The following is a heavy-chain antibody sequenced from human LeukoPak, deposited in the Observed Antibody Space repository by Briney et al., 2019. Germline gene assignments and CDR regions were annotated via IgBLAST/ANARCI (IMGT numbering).Heavy chain of an antibody. CDR1: GGSISSSSYY. Sequence: SETLSLTCTVSGGSISSSSYYWGWIRQPPGKGLEWIGSIYYSGSTYYNPSLKSRVTISVDTSKNQFSLKLSSVTAADTAVYYCARADSANYYDSGTYFNYYYMDVWGKGTTVTVSS. CDR2: IYYSGST. D-gene: IGHD3-10*01. CDR3: ARADSANYYDSGTYFNYYYMDV. J-gene: IGHJ6*03. V-gene: IGHV4-39*07.